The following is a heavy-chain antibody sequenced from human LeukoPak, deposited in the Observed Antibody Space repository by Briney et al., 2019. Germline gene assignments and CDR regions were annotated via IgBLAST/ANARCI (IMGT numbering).Heavy chain of an antibody. CDR1: GDSFPTYW. V-gene: IGHV5-51*01. CDR3: ARLLGYSADY. D-gene: IGHD2-15*01. CDR2: IYPADSDT. Sequence: GESLKISCQGSGDSFPTYWIGWVRQMPGKGLEWMGIIYPADSDTRYSPSFQGQVTISADKSISTAYLQWSSLKASDTAIYYCARLLGYSADYWGQGTLVTVSS. J-gene: IGHJ4*02.